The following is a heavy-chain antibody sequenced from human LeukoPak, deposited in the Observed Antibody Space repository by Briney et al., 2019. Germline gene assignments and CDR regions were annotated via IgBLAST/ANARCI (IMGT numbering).Heavy chain of an antibody. CDR1: GWSFSGYY. CDR3: ARGQYCSGGSCYRRGYGMDV. D-gene: IGHD2-15*01. CDR2: INHSGST. Sequence: PSETLSLTCAVYGWSFSGYYWSWIRQPPGKGLEWIGEINHSGSTNYNPSLKSRVTISVDTSKNQFSLKLSSVTAADTAVYYCARGQYCSGGSCYRRGYGMDVWGKGTTVTVSS. J-gene: IGHJ6*04. V-gene: IGHV4-34*01.